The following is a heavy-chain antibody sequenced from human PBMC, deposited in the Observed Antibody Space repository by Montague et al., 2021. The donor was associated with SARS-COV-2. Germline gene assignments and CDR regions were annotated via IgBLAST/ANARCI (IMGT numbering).Heavy chain of an antibody. J-gene: IGHJ1*01. Sequence: SETLSLTCAVSGGSISSGNWCSWVRQPPGKGLEWIGEIYHSGSTNNNPSLKSRVTISVDKSKNQFSLKLSSVTAADTAVYYCASRGAVAGKVYFQHWGQGTLVTVSS. V-gene: IGHV4-4*02. CDR1: GGSISSGNW. D-gene: IGHD6-19*01. CDR2: IYHSGST. CDR3: ASRGAVAGKVYFQH.